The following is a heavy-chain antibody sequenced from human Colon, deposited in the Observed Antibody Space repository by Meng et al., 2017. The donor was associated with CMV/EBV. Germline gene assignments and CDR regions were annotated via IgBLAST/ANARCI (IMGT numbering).Heavy chain of an antibody. CDR2: ISGYNGKT. J-gene: IGHJ5*01. V-gene: IGHV1-18*04. Sequence: ASVKVSCKASGYEFTNYAISWAQQAPGQGLEWMGWISGYNGKTFHAQKFQGRISMAAATSAGTAHMELRSLTSDDTAVYYCATDHSSANWFDSWGQGTLVTVSS. CDR1: GYEFTNYA. D-gene: IGHD4-11*01. CDR3: ATDHSSANWFDS.